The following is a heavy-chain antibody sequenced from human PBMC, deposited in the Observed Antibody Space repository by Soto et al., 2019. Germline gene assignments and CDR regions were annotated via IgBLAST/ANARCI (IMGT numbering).Heavy chain of an antibody. Sequence: SETLSLTCTVSGGSINNHYWSWIRQPPGKGLEWIGYINHSGSTNYNPSLKSRVTISVDTSKNQFSLKLSSVTAADTAVYYCARGLTIFGVVMPYYYYYGMDVWGQGTTVTVSS. CDR2: INHSGST. V-gene: IGHV4-59*11. D-gene: IGHD3-3*01. CDR1: GGSINNHY. CDR3: ARGLTIFGVVMPYYYYYGMDV. J-gene: IGHJ6*02.